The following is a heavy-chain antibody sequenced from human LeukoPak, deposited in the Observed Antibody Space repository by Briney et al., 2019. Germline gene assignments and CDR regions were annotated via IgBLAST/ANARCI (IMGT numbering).Heavy chain of an antibody. D-gene: IGHD6-13*01. CDR1: GYTFTSYY. Sequence: ASVTVSCKASGYTFTSYYMHWVRQAPGQGLEGTGIINPSGGSTSYAQKFQGRVTMTRDMSTSTVYMELSSLRSEDTAVYYCARARIAAAGPDFDYWGQGTLVTVSS. CDR2: INPSGGST. CDR3: ARARIAAAGPDFDY. V-gene: IGHV1-46*01. J-gene: IGHJ4*02.